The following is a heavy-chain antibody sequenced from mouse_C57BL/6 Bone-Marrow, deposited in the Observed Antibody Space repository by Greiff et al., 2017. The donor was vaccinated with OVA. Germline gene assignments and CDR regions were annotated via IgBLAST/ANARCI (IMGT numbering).Heavy chain of an antibody. Sequence: QVQLQQPEAELVRPGSSVKLSCKASGYTFTSYWMHWVKQRPLQGLEWIGNIDPSDSETHYNQKFKDKATLTVDKSSSTAYMQLSSLTSEDSAVYYCARAGWLLPFDYWGQGTTLTVSS. J-gene: IGHJ2*01. D-gene: IGHD2-3*01. CDR2: IDPSDSET. V-gene: IGHV1-52*01. CDR1: GYTFTSYW. CDR3: ARAGWLLPFDY.